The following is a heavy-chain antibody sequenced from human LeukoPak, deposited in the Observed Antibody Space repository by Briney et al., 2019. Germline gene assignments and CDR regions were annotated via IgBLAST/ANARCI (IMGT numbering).Heavy chain of an antibody. CDR2: ISGSGDYT. J-gene: IGHJ4*02. V-gene: IGHV3-23*01. D-gene: IGHD3-10*01. Sequence: GGTLRLSCAASGLTFSSHGMSWVRQAPGKGLEWVSTISGSGDYTYYADSVKGRFTISRDNSKNTLYLQMNSLRAEDTAIYYCAKVTYGSGTYGAFDLWGQGTLVTVSS. CDR1: GLTFSSHG. CDR3: AKVTYGSGTYGAFDL.